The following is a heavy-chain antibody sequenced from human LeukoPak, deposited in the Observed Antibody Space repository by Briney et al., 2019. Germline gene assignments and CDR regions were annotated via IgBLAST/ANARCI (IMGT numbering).Heavy chain of an antibody. D-gene: IGHD3-10*01. CDR3: ARDVANPYYYGSGSYYYYYYGMDV. CDR1: GYTFTSYG. CDR2: ISAYNGNT. J-gene: IGHJ6*02. V-gene: IGHV1-18*01. Sequence: ASVKVSCKASGYTFTSYGISWVRQAPGQGLEWMGWISAYNGNTNYAQKLQGGVTMTTDTSTSTAYMELRSLRSDDTAVYYCARDVANPYYYGSGSYYYYYYGMDVWGQGTTVTVSS.